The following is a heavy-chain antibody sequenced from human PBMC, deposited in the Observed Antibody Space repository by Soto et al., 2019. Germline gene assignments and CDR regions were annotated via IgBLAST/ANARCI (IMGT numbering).Heavy chain of an antibody. V-gene: IGHV3-23*01. J-gene: IGHJ6*02. CDR3: AKSSSRAHYYAMDV. CDR2: VSASGGGT. D-gene: IGHD2-2*01. CDR1: GFTFSSYA. Sequence: EVQLLESGGGLVQPGGSLRLSCAASGFTFSSYAMNWVRQAPGKGLEWVAGVSASGGGTSYADSVKGRFTISRDNSKDTLDMQMNSLRAEDTAVYYCAKSSSRAHYYAMDVWGQGTTVTV.